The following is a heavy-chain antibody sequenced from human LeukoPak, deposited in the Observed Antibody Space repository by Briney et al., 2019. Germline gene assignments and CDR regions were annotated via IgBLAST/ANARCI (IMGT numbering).Heavy chain of an antibody. Sequence: SETLSLTCAVYGGSFSSYYWSWIRQPPGKGLEWIGEINHSGSTNYNPSLKSRVTVSVDTSKNQCSLKLSSVTAADTAVYYCARDGIVLDYWGQGTLVTVSS. D-gene: IGHD2-8*01. V-gene: IGHV4-34*01. CDR1: GGSFSSYY. CDR2: INHSGST. CDR3: ARDGIVLDY. J-gene: IGHJ4*02.